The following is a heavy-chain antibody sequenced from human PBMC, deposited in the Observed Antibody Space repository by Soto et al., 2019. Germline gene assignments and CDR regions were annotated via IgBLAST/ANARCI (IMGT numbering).Heavy chain of an antibody. CDR1: GFNFNIAW. CDR3: THVVALPPNDAFDI. Sequence: EGQLVVSGGGLVEPGGSLRLSCAASGFNFNIAWMNWVRQAPGKGLEWLGRIKSKGGGESTDYAAFVKGRFTISRDDSKKTLYLQMNSLESEDTAVYYCTHVVALPPNDAFDIWGQGTMVTVSS. D-gene: IGHD2-15*01. CDR2: IKSKGGGEST. J-gene: IGHJ3*02. V-gene: IGHV3-15*01.